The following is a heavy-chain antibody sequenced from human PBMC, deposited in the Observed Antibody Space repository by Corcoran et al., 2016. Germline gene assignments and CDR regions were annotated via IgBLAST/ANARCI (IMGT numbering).Heavy chain of an antibody. D-gene: IGHD3-22*01. Sequence: QVQLVESGGGVVQPGRSLRLSCAASGFTFSSYGMHWVRQAPGKGLEWVAVISYDGSNKYYADSVKGRFTISRDNSKNSLYLQMNSVRAEDTAVYYCAKDRRDSSGYNWGQGTLVTVSS. CDR3: AKDRRDSSGYN. CDR2: ISYDGSNK. V-gene: IGHV3-30*18. CDR1: GFTFSSYG. J-gene: IGHJ4*02.